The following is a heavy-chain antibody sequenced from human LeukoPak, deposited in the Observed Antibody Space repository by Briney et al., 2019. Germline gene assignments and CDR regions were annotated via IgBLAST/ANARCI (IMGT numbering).Heavy chain of an antibody. D-gene: IGHD2/OR15-2a*01. Sequence: PGGSLRLSCSASGFTFSTYAMSWVRQAPGKGLEWVSAVTSSGAYTFYAGSVKGRLTISRDNSKNTLFLQMNSLGAADTAIYYCVRDEDLYSPTWYVFDFWGQGTLVTVSS. J-gene: IGHJ4*02. CDR3: VRDEDLYSPTWYVFDF. V-gene: IGHV3-23*01. CDR2: VTSSGAYT. CDR1: GFTFSTYA.